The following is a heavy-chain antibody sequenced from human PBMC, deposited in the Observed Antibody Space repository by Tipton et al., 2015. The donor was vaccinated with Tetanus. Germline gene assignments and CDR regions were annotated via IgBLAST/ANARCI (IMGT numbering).Heavy chain of an antibody. CDR3: AKDGEMDQMTYNWFDS. D-gene: IGHD5-24*01. CDR2: ITWTSGSI. CDR1: GFTFDDYA. V-gene: IGHV3-9*01. Sequence: SLRLSCAASGFTFDDYAMHWVRQAPGKDLEWVSGITWTSGSIRYADSVKGRFTISRDNAKNSLYLQMNSLRAEDTALYYCAKDGEMDQMTYNWFDSWGQGTLVTVSS. J-gene: IGHJ5*01.